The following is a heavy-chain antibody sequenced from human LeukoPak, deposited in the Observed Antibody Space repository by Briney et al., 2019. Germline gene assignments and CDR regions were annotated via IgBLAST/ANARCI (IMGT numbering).Heavy chain of an antibody. CDR3: ARWTWLRGSVHYYDTGGSDAFDV. CDR2: ISSTGDTI. D-gene: IGHD3-22*01. Sequence: PGGSLRLSCAAPEFTFTNYDMHWVRQSPGKGLEWLSYISSTGDTIYYADSVKGRFIVSRDNAKNSLYLQMNSLRTEDTAVYYCARWTWLRGSVHYYDTGGSDAFDVWGQGTMVTVSS. J-gene: IGHJ3*01. V-gene: IGHV3-48*03. CDR1: EFTFTNYD.